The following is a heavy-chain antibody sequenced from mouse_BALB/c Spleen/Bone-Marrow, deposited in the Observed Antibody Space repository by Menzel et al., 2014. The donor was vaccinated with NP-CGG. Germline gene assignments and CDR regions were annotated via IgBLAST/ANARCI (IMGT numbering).Heavy chain of an antibody. Sequence: DVKLQESGGGLVQPGGSLKLSCAASGFDSSGYWMSWVRQAPGEGLEWIGEINPDSSTINYTPSLKDKFIISRDNAKNTLYLQMSKVRSEDTALYYCARLGYYGTMDYWGQGTSVTVSS. CDR3: ARLGYYGTMDY. J-gene: IGHJ4*01. CDR2: INPDSSTI. D-gene: IGHD1-1*01. CDR1: GFDSSGYW. V-gene: IGHV4-1*02.